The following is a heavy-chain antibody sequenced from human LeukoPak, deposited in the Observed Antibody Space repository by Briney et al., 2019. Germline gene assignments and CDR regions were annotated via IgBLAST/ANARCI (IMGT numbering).Heavy chain of an antibody. J-gene: IGHJ3*02. V-gene: IGHV3-30-3*01. CDR1: GFTFSSYA. Sequence: GGSLRLSCAAFGFTFSSYAMHWVRQAPGKGLEWVAVISYDGSNKYYADSVKGRFTISRDNSKNTLYLQMNSLRAEDTAVYYCARPLQPYCSGGSCYAHDAFDIWGQGTMVTVSS. D-gene: IGHD2-15*01. CDR2: ISYDGSNK. CDR3: ARPLQPYCSGGSCYAHDAFDI.